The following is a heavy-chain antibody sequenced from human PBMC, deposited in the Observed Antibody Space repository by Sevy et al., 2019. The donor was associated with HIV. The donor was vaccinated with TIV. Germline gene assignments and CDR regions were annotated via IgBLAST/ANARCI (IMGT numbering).Heavy chain of an antibody. D-gene: IGHD6-19*01. Sequence: SETLSLTCSVSGGSISSHSYYWTWIRQHPGKGLEWIGYIHYSGRTYYNPSLKSRVTISLDTSKNHFSLSLRPVTAADTAVYYCARDHGYSNGWFPYYYYYGMDVWGPGTTVTVSS. V-gene: IGHV4-31*03. CDR3: ARDHGYSNGWFPYYYYYGMDV. J-gene: IGHJ6*02. CDR1: GGSISSHSYY. CDR2: IHYSGRT.